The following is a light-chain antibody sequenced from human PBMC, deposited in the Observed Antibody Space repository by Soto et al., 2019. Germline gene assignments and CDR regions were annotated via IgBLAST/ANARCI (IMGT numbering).Light chain of an antibody. Sequence: EIVMTQSPATLSVSPGERATLSCRASQSVSSNLAWYQQKPGQAPRVLNYGASTRATGIPARFSGSGSETEFTLTISSLQSEDLSVYYCQQYNNWPLTFGGGTKVEIK. CDR3: QQYNNWPLT. J-gene: IGKJ4*01. CDR2: GAS. V-gene: IGKV3-15*01. CDR1: QSVSSN.